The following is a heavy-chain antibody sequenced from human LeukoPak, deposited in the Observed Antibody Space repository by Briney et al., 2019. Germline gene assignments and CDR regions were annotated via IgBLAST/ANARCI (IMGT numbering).Heavy chain of an antibody. Sequence: ASVKVSCRASGGTFSNYAITWVRQAPGQGLEWLGGFIPTFGTANYAQKFHDRVTITADESTTTAHMELMSLRSEDTAMYYCALRIDRSVESWGQGTLVTVSS. CDR2: FIPTFGTA. CDR3: ALRIDRSVES. CDR1: GGTFSNYA. V-gene: IGHV1-69*13. J-gene: IGHJ4*02. D-gene: IGHD3-3*01.